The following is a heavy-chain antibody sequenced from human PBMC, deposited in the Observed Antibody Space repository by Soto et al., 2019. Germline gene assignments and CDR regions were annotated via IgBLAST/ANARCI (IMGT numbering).Heavy chain of an antibody. J-gene: IGHJ4*02. V-gene: IGHV3-48*01. Sequence: EVQLVESGGGLVQPGGSLRLSCVVSGFTFSSYSMNWVRQAPGKGLEWVSYISSSSSTIYYADSVKGRFTISRDNAKNSLYLHMNILRAEDTAVYYCVRGRAVTTPGPHCYYWGQGTLVTVSS. CDR1: GFTFSSYS. D-gene: IGHD3-3*01. CDR3: VRGRAVTTPGPHCYY. CDR2: ISSSSSTI.